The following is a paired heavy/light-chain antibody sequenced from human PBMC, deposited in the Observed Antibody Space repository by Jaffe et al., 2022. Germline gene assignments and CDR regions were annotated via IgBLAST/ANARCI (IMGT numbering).Light chain of an antibody. CDR1: QSVSSSY. J-gene: IGKJ1*01. V-gene: IGKV3-20*01. CDR3: QQYGSSPGGT. CDR2: GAS. Sequence: EIVLTQSPGTLSLSPGERATLSCRASQSVSSSYLAWYQQKPGQAPRLLIYGASSRATGIPDRFSGSGSGTDFTLTISRLEPEDFAVYYCQQYGSSPGGTFGQGTKVEIK.
Heavy chain of an antibody. CDR1: GGTFSSYA. D-gene: IGHD1-1*01. Sequence: QVQLVQSGAEVKKPGSSVKVSCKASGGTFSSYAISWVRQAPGQGLEWMGGIIPIFGTANYAQKFQGRVTITADESTSTAYMELSSLRSEDTAVYYCAASGTPGYYYYYYYMDVWGKGTTVTVSS. J-gene: IGHJ6*03. V-gene: IGHV1-69*01. CDR3: AASGTPGYYYYYYYMDV. CDR2: IIPIFGTA.